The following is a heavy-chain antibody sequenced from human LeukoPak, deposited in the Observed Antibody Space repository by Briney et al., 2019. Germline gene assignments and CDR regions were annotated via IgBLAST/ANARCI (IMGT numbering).Heavy chain of an antibody. CDR1: GGSLTYYY. V-gene: IGHV4-59*01. J-gene: IGHJ6*03. Sequence: PSETLSLTCSVSGGSLTYYYWTWIRQPPGRRPEWIGFIYYSGSTNYNPSFESRVAFSVDTSKNQVSLKLSSVTAADTAIYYCAREYFSANYFFYYMDVWGTGTTVTVSS. CDR2: IYYSGST. CDR3: AREYFSANYFFYYMDV. D-gene: IGHD3-3*01.